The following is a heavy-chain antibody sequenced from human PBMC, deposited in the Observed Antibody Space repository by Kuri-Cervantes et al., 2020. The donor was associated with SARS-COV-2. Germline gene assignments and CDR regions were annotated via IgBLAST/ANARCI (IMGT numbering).Heavy chain of an antibody. Sequence: GGSLRLSCAASGFTFSSYSMNWVRQAPGKGLEWVAVISYDGSNKYYADSVKGRFTISRDNSKNTLYLQMNSLRAEDAAVYYCASGSITIFGVVTTGFDYWGQGTLVTVSS. V-gene: IGHV3-30*03. J-gene: IGHJ4*02. CDR1: GFTFSSYS. CDR2: ISYDGSNK. CDR3: ASGSITIFGVVTTGFDY. D-gene: IGHD3-3*01.